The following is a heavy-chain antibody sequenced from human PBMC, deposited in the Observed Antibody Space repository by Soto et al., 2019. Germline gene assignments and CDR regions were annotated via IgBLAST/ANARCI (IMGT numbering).Heavy chain of an antibody. Sequence: PSETLSLTCTVSGGSISSYYWSWIRQPPGKGLEWIGYIYYSGSTNYNPSLKSRVTISVDTSKNQFSLKLSSVTAADTAAYYCARDQGYSSSWYMGYYYYYYGMDVWGQGTTVTVSS. J-gene: IGHJ6*02. D-gene: IGHD6-13*01. CDR2: IYYSGST. CDR1: GGSISSYY. CDR3: ARDQGYSSSWYMGYYYYYYGMDV. V-gene: IGHV4-59*01.